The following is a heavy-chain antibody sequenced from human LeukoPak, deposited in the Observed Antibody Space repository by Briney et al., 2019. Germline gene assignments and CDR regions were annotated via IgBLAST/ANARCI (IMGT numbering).Heavy chain of an antibody. V-gene: IGHV3-21*01. CDR1: GFTFSSYS. CDR2: ISSSSSYI. Sequence: GGSLRLSCAASGFTFSSYSMNWVRQAPGKGLEWVSSISSSSSYIYYADSVKGRFTISRDNAKNSLYLQMNSLRAEDTAVYYCARAGTAAGIDAFDIWGQGTMVTVSS. CDR3: ARAGTAAGIDAFDI. J-gene: IGHJ3*02. D-gene: IGHD6-13*01.